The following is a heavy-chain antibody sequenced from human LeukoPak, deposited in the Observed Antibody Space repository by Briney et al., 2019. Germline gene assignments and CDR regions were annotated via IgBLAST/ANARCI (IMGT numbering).Heavy chain of an antibody. J-gene: IGHJ6*04. V-gene: IGHV4-39*01. Sequence: KPSETLSLTCTVSGGSITSSGYFWGWIRQPPGKGLEWIGSFYYSGTTYYDPSLKSRVTISVDTSKNQFSLKLSSVTAADTAVYYCARHGGSRGHWYAWGKGTTVTVSS. D-gene: IGHD2-15*01. CDR3: ARHGGSRGHWYA. CDR1: GGSITSSGYF. CDR2: FYYSGTT.